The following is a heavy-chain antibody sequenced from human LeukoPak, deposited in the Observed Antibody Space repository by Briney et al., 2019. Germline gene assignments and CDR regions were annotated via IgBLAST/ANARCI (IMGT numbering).Heavy chain of an antibody. CDR3: ASSRSSTSFDY. D-gene: IGHD2-2*01. CDR2: IYYSGST. CDR1: GGSISSGGNY. J-gene: IGHJ4*02. Sequence: SQTLSLTCTVSGGSISSGGNYWSWIRQHPGKGLEWIGYIYYSGSTYYNPSLKSRVTISVDTSKNQFSLKLSSVTAADTAVYYCASSRSSTSFDYWGQGTLVSVSS. V-gene: IGHV4-31*03.